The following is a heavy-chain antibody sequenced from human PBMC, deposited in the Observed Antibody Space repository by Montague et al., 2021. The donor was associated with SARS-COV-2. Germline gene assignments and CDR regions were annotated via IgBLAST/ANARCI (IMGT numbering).Heavy chain of an antibody. D-gene: IGHD1-1*01. J-gene: IGHJ2*01. Sequence: SETLSLTCTVSGGSISTYYWSWIRQPPGKGLEWIGDIYYSGSTNYSPSXXSRVTISVDTSKNQFSLKLSSVTAADTAVYYCAREGYNAHQNYWYFDLWGRGTLVTVSS. V-gene: IGHV4-59*12. CDR1: GGSISTYY. CDR3: AREGYNAHQNYWYFDL. CDR2: IYYSGST.